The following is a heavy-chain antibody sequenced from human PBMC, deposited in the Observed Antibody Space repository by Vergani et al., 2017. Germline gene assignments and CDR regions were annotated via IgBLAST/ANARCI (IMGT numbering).Heavy chain of an antibody. V-gene: IGHV1-46*01. CDR2: INPSGGST. Sequence: QVQLVQSGAEVKKPGASVKVSCKASGYTFTSYYMHWVRQAPGQGLEWMGIINPSGGSTSYAQKFQGRVTMTRDTSTSTVYMELSSLRSEDTAVYYCARSRATYYDFWSGYYTDYYYYMDVWGKGTTVTVSS. CDR1: GYTFTSYY. J-gene: IGHJ6*03. D-gene: IGHD3-3*01. CDR3: ARSRATYYDFWSGYYTDYYYYMDV.